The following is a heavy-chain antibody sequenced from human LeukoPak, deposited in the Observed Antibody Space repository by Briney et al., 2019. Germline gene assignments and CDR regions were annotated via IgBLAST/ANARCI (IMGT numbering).Heavy chain of an antibody. Sequence: SETLTLTCAVYGGSFSGYYWSWIRQPPGKGLEWIGNIYYSGSTNYNPSLKSRVTISVDTSKNQFSLKLSSVTAADTAVYYCTRGSIAHYYMDVWGKGTTVTISS. V-gene: IGHV4-59*01. CDR2: IYYSGST. J-gene: IGHJ6*03. CDR1: GGSFSGYY. D-gene: IGHD3-22*01. CDR3: TRGSIAHYYMDV.